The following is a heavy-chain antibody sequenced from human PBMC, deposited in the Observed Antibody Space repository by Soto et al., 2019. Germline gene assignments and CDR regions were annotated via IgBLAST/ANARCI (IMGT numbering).Heavy chain of an antibody. D-gene: IGHD2-21*01. CDR3: AGGLSGDKVDQ. J-gene: IGHJ4*02. CDR1: GGSFSSYY. V-gene: IGHV4-34*01. CDR2: IYNRGNT. Sequence: SETLSLTCAVYGGSFSSYYWSWIRQPPGKDLEWIGHIYNRGNTYNNPSLRSRLTLSLDTSKSQLSLNLNSVTAADTAVYYCAGGLSGDKVDQRGQGTLVTVSS.